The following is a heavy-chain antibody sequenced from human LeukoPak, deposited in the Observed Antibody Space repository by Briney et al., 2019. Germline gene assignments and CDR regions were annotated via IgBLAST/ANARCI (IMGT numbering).Heavy chain of an antibody. CDR3: ARDSGSNYFDY. CDR2: INPSGGST. D-gene: IGHD5-12*01. Sequence: GASVKVSCKASGYTFTSYYMHWVRQAPGQGLEWKGIINPSGGSTSYAQKFQGRVTMTRDTSTSTVYMELSSLRSEDTAVYYCARDSGSNYFDYWGQGTLVTVSS. J-gene: IGHJ4*02. CDR1: GYTFTSYY. V-gene: IGHV1-46*01.